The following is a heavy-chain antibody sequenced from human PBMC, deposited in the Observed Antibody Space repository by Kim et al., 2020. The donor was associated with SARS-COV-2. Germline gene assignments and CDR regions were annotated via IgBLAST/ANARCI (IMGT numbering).Heavy chain of an antibody. CDR3: ANTLLHYGDYEVGYFDY. CDR2: ISGSGGST. J-gene: IGHJ4*02. V-gene: IGHV3-23*01. D-gene: IGHD4-17*01. Sequence: GGSLRLSCAASGFTFSSYAMSWFRQAPGKGLEWVSAISGSGGSTYYADSVKGRFTISRDNSKNTLYLQMNSLRAEDTAVYYCANTLLHYGDYEVGYFDYWGQGTLVTVSS. CDR1: GFTFSSYA.